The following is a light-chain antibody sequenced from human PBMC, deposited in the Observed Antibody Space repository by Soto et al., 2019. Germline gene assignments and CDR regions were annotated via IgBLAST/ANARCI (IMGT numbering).Light chain of an antibody. J-gene: IGKJ1*01. CDR1: QIVTNY. V-gene: IGKV3-11*01. Sequence: EIVLTQSPATLSLSPGGRATLSCRASQIVTNYLAWYQPKPGQPPRLLIYGASSRATGLPARFSGSGSGTDFTLTMNSLEPEDFAVYYCQQRGNWPWTFGQGTKVEIK. CDR3: QQRGNWPWT. CDR2: GAS.